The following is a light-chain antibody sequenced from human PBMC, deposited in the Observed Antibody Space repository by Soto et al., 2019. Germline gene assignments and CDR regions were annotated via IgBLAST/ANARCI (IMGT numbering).Light chain of an antibody. V-gene: IGKV4-1*01. CDR3: QLYYGTPRT. CDR2: GAS. J-gene: IGKJ1*01. Sequence: DIVMTQSPDSLAVSLGGWATINCKSSQSVLYSSNNKNYLAWYQQKPGQPPKLLMYGASTRDSGVPDRFSGSGSGTDFTLTISRLQAEDVAVYYCQLYYGTPRTFGQGTKVEIK. CDR1: QSVLYSSNNKNY.